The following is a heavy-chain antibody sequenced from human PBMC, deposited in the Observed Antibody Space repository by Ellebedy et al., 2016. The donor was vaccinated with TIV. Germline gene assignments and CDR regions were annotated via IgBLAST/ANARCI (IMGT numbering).Heavy chain of an antibody. Sequence: ASVKVSXXASGYTFTSYYIHWVRQAPGQGLEWMGLVNPSGGSTNSAQKFQGRVTMTRDTSTSTVYMELSSLRSEDTALYYCARSGMGVPTDWFFDYWGQGTLVTVST. J-gene: IGHJ4*02. CDR2: VNPSGGST. CDR3: ARSGMGVPTDWFFDY. CDR1: GYTFTSYY. V-gene: IGHV1-46*01. D-gene: IGHD3-9*01.